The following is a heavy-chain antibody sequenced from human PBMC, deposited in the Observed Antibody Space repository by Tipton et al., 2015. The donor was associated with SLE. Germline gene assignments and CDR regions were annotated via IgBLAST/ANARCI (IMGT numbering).Heavy chain of an antibody. CDR2: IYYSGST. J-gene: IGHJ4*02. Sequence: TLSLTCTVSGGSISSHYWSWIRQPPGKGLEWIGYIYYSGSTNYNPSLKSRVTISVDTSKNQFSLKLSSVTAADTAVYYCARGPHSSEPAFDNWGQGTLVAVSS. D-gene: IGHD1-14*01. CDR1: GGSISSHY. CDR3: ARGPHSSEPAFDN. V-gene: IGHV4-59*08.